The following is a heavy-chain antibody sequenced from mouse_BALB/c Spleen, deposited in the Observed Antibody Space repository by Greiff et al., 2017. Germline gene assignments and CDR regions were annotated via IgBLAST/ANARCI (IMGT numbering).Heavy chain of an antibody. D-gene: IGHD3-3*01. CDR3: ARIGAGNY. J-gene: IGHJ2*01. Sequence: VKLMESGPELVKPGASVRISCKASGYTFTSYYIHWVKQRPGQGLEWIGWIYPGNVNTKYNEKFKGKATLTADKSSSTAYMQLSSLTSEDSAVYFCARIGAGNYWGQGTTLTVSS. CDR2: IYPGNVNT. V-gene: IGHV1S56*01. CDR1: GYTFTSYY.